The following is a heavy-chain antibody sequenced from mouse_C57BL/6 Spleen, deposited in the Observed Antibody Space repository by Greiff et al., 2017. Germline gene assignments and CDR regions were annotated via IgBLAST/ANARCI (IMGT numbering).Heavy chain of an antibody. D-gene: IGHD2-5*01. V-gene: IGHV1-42*01. CDR1: GYSFTGYY. J-gene: IGHJ2*01. CDR2: INPSTGGT. Sequence: VQLKESGPELVKPGASVKISCKASGYSFTGYYMNWVKQSPEKSLEWIGEINPSTGGTTYNQKFKAKATLTVDKSSSTAYMQLKSLTSEDSAVHYCARRYSKAFDYWGQGTTLTVSS. CDR3: ARRYSKAFDY.